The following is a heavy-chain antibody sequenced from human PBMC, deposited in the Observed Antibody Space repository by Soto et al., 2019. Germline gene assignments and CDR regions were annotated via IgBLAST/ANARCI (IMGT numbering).Heavy chain of an antibody. V-gene: IGHV1-46*03. J-gene: IGHJ4*02. CDR2: INPSGGST. D-gene: IGHD2-15*01. Sequence: VQLVQSGAEVKKPGASVKVSCKASGYTFTSYYMHWVRQAPGQGLEWMGIINPSGGSTSYAQKFQGRVTMTRDTSTSTVYMELSSLRSEDTAVYYCASVRCSGGSCYSFFDYWGQGTLVTVSS. CDR3: ASVRCSGGSCYSFFDY. CDR1: GYTFTSYY.